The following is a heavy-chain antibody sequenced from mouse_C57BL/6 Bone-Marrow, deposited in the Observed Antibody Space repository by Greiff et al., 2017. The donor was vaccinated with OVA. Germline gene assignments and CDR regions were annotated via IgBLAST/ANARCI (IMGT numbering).Heavy chain of an antibody. CDR1: GFTFSDYG. J-gene: IGHJ1*03. CDR2: ISSGSSTI. V-gene: IGHV5-17*01. D-gene: IGHD1-1*01. CDR3: ARHYYGSSPSYWYFDV. Sequence: EVKLMESGGGLVKPGGSLKLSCAASGFTFSDYGMHWVRQAPEKGLEWVAYISSGSSTIYYADTVKGRFTISRDNAKNTLFLQMTSLRSEDTAMYYCARHYYGSSPSYWYFDVWGTGTTVTVSS.